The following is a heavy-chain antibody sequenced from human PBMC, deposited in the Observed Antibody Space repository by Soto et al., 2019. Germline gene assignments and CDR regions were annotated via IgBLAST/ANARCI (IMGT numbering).Heavy chain of an antibody. CDR3: AIVSIAAAAQH. CDR2: INPNSGGT. D-gene: IGHD6-13*01. J-gene: IGHJ4*02. V-gene: IGHV1-2*02. Sequence: QVQLVQSGAEVKKPGASVKVSCKASGYTFTGYYMHWVRQAPGQGLEWMGWINPNSGGTKYAQKFQGRVTMTRDTSISTAYMELSRLRSDDTAVYYCAIVSIAAAAQHWGQGTLVTVSS. CDR1: GYTFTGYY.